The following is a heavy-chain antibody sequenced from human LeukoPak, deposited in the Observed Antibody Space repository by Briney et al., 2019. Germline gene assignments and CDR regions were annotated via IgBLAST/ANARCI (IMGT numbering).Heavy chain of an antibody. J-gene: IGHJ5*02. D-gene: IGHD1-26*01. Sequence: ASVKVSCKASGYSFTSHYMHWVRQAPGQGLEWLGLINPSGSSTLYAQKFQGRVTMTRDMSTTTDYMELSSLRSEDTAVYYCARDNSVGDVAWWFDPWGQGILVTVSS. V-gene: IGHV1-46*01. CDR2: INPSGSST. CDR1: GYSFTSHY. CDR3: ARDNSVGDVAWWFDP.